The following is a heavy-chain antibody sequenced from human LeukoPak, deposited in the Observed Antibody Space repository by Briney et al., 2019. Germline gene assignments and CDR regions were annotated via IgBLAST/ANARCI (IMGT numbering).Heavy chain of an antibody. CDR1: GFTFSSYA. V-gene: IGHV3-30*04. CDR2: ISYDGSNK. J-gene: IGHJ4*02. CDR3: ARKGYDSSGYYADY. Sequence: PGGSLRLSCAASGFTFSSYAMHWVRQAPGKGLEWVAVISYDGSNKYYADSVKGRFTISRDNSKKPLYLQMNSLRAEDTAVYYCARKGYDSSGYYADYWGQGTLVTVSS. D-gene: IGHD3-22*01.